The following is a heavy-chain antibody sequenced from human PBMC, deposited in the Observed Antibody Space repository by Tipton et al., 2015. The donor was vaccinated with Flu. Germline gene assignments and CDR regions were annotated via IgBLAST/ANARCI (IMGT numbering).Heavy chain of an antibody. Sequence: SLRLSCAASGFTFSSYGMHWVRQAPGKGLEWVAVIWYDGSNKYYADSVKGRFTISRDNSKNTLYLQMNSLRAEDTAVYYCARGRGYSSSWGWFDPWGQGTLVTVSS. J-gene: IGHJ5*02. V-gene: IGHV3-33*01. CDR1: GFTFSSYG. D-gene: IGHD6-13*01. CDR3: ARGRGYSSSWGWFDP. CDR2: IWYDGSNK.